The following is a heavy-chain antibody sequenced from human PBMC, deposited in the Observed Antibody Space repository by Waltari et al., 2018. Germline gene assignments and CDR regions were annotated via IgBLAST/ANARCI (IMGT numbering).Heavy chain of an antibody. CDR3: ARSIVVVVAADGPDAFDI. CDR2: IYTSGST. J-gene: IGHJ3*02. CDR1: GGSISSGSYY. D-gene: IGHD2-15*01. V-gene: IGHV4-61*02. Sequence: QVQLQESGPGLVKPSQTLSLTCTVSGGSISSGSYYWSWIRQPAGKGLEWIGRIYTSGSTNYNPSLKSGVTISVDTSKNQFSLKLSSVTAADTAVYYCARSIVVVVAADGPDAFDIWGQGTMVTVSS.